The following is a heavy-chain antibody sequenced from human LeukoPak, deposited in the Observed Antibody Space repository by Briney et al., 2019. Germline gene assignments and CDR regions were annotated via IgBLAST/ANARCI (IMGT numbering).Heavy chain of an antibody. J-gene: IGHJ4*02. V-gene: IGHV3-53*01. D-gene: IGHD6-6*01. CDR2: IYSGGGT. Sequence: GGSLRLSCAASGFTFTSYSMNWVRQAPGKGLEWVSSIYSGGGTYYADSAKGRFTISRDNSKNTLFLQMNSLRAEDTAVYYCARVSDYSSSSGGFDNWGQGTLVTVSS. CDR3: ARVSDYSSSSGGFDN. CDR1: GFTFTSYS.